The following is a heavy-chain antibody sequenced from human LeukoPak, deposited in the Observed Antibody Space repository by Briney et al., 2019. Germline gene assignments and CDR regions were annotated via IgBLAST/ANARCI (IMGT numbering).Heavy chain of an antibody. CDR1: GFTFSSYG. CDR3: AKDSNRAPRITGADY. J-gene: IGHJ4*02. Sequence: GGSLRLSCAASGFTFSSYGMHWVRQAPGEGLEWVAVISHDGSNKYYAESVEGRFTISRDNSKNTLYLQMYSLRAEDTAVYHCAKDSNRAPRITGADYWGQGTLVTVSS. V-gene: IGHV3-30*18. CDR2: ISHDGSNK. D-gene: IGHD1-20*01.